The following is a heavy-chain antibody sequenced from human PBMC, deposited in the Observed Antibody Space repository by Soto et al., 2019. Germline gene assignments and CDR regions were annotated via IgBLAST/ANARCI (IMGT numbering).Heavy chain of an antibody. CDR3: ASLRYFDWLGPDAFDI. V-gene: IGHV3-21*01. D-gene: IGHD3-9*01. CDR1: GFPFSSYS. Sequence: PGGSLRLSCAASGFPFSSYSMNWVRQAPGKGLEWVSSISSSSSYIYYADSVKGRFTISRDNAKNSLYLQMNSLRAEDTAVYYCASLRYFDWLGPDAFDIWGQGTMVTVSS. CDR2: ISSSSSYI. J-gene: IGHJ3*02.